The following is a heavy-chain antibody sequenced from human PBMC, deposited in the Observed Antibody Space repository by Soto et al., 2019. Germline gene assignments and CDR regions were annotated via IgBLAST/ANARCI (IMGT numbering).Heavy chain of an antibody. V-gene: IGHV1-69*12. J-gene: IGHJ3*01. CDR2: IIPIFGTT. Sequence: QVQVVQSGAEVRKPGSSVKVSCRASGGTFSSYTITWVRQAPGQGLAWMGGIIPIFGTTNYAQKFQGRLTVAADESTGTAYMALSSLRSEDTAVYYCALVYYAFDVWGQGTMVTVSS. D-gene: IGHD3-9*01. CDR1: GGTFSSYT. CDR3: ALVYYAFDV.